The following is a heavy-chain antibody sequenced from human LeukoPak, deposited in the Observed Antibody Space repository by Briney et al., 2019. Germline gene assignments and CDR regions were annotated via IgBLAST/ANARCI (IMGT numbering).Heavy chain of an antibody. CDR3: ARHPYYYYYMDV. V-gene: IGHV4-38-2*01. CDR2: IYHSGST. Sequence: PWETLSLTCAVSGYSISSGYCWGWIRQPPGKGLEWIGTIYHSGSTYYNPSLKSRVTISLDTSKNQFSLKLSSVTAADTAVYFCARHPYYYYYMDVWGKGTTVTVSS. CDR1: GYSISSGYC. J-gene: IGHJ6*03.